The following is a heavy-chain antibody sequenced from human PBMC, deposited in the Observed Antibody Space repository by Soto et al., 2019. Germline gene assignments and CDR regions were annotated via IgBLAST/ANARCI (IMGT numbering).Heavy chain of an antibody. CDR2: IKSKTDGGTT. CDR3: TTDRWEAGWSGYYSQYRGYYYMDV. CDR1: GFTFSNAW. V-gene: IGHV3-15*01. Sequence: EVQLLESGGGLVKPGGSLRLSCAASGFTFSNAWMSWVRQAPGKGLEWVGRIKSKTDGGTTDYAAPVKGRFTISRDDSKNTLYLQMNSMKTEDTAVYYCTTDRWEAGWSGYYSQYRGYYYMDVWGKGTTVTVSS. D-gene: IGHD3-3*01. J-gene: IGHJ6*03.